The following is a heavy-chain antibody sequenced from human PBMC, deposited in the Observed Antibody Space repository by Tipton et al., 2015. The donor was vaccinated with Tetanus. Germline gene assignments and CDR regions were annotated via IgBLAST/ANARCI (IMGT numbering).Heavy chain of an antibody. D-gene: IGHD3-3*01. CDR2: IYYSGST. CDR3: ARQSRKYYDFWSGDGLSNWFDP. J-gene: IGHJ5*02. Sequence: PGLVKPSETLSLTCSVSGGSISYTNYYWGWIRQPPGKGLEWIGSIYYSGSTYYNPSLKSRVTISVDTSKNQFSLKLSSVTAADTAVYYCARQSRKYYDFWSGDGLSNWFDPWGQGTLVTVSS. V-gene: IGHV4-39*01. CDR1: GGSISYTNYY.